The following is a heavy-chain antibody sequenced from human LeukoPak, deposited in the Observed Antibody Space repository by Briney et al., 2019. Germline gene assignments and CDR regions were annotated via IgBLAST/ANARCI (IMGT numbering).Heavy chain of an antibody. CDR2: IYYSGST. CDR1: GGSISSSSNY. J-gene: IGHJ4*02. D-gene: IGHD1-26*01. Sequence: SETLSLTCTVSGGSISSSSNYWGWIRQPPGEGLEWIGSIYYSGSTYYNPSLMSRITMSVDRSQNQFSLKMRDVTAADTAVYFCATAEWEYFYFDSWGQGALVAVSS. CDR3: ATAEWEYFYFDS. V-gene: IGHV4-39*07.